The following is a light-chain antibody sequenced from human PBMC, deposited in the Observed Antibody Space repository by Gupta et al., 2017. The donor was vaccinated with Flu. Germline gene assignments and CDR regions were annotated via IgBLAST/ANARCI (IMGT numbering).Light chain of an antibody. V-gene: IGKV1-5*03. CDR3: QQYNDYSPS. J-gene: IGKJ1*01. CDR1: QSISTW. CDR2: KAS. Sequence: GDRVTMSCRATQSISTWLAWYQQKPGKAPKLLIYKASSLESGVPSRFSGRGSGTEFTLTISSLQPDDFATYYCQQYNDYSPSFGQGAKVEIK.